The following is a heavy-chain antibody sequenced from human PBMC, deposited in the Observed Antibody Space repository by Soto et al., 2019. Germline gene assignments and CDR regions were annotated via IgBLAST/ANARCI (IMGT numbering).Heavy chain of an antibody. CDR3: ARGRDCSSTSCYRDYYYGMDV. J-gene: IGHJ6*02. V-gene: IGHV6-1*01. Sequence: SQTLSLTCAISGDTVSSNSGAWNWVRQSPSRGLEWLGRTYYRSKWYNDYAVSVKSRITINPDTSKSQFSLQLNSVTPEDTAVYYCARGRDCSSTSCYRDYYYGMDVWGHGTTVTVSS. D-gene: IGHD2-2*01. CDR2: TYYRSKWYN. CDR1: GDTVSSNSGA.